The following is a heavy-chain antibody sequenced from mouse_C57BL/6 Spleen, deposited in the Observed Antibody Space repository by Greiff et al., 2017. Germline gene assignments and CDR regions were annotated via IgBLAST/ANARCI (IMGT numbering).Heavy chain of an antibody. CDR3: ARGYGNYGYFDV. CDR2: TFYSGIT. CDR1: GFSINSDCY. Sequence: EVQLQQSGPSLVRPSQTLSLTCTVTGFSINSDCYWIWIRQFPGNKLEYIGYTFYSGITYYNPSLESRTYITRDTSKNQFSLKLSSVTTEDTATYYCARGYGNYGYFDVWGTGTTVTVSS. J-gene: IGHJ1*03. D-gene: IGHD2-1*01. V-gene: IGHV3-3*01.